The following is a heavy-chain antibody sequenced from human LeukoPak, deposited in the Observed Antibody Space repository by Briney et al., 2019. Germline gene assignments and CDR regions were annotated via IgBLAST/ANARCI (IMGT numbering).Heavy chain of an antibody. CDR1: VGTFCGHT. CDR3: TRVGQLSTGAYFDY. V-gene: IGHV1-69*02. J-gene: IGHJ4*02. D-gene: IGHD6-6*01. Sequence: SVKVSCKSSVGTFCGHTFSWVRQAPGQGVEWMGRIFPILDIANYVQRIQGRLTITADKTTCTAYKDLSRLTSEETAVYYCTRVGQLSTGAYFDYWGQGTLVTIAS. CDR2: IFPILDIA.